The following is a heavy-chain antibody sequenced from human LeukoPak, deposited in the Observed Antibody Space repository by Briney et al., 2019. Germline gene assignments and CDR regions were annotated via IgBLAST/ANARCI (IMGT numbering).Heavy chain of an antibody. D-gene: IGHD3-10*01. CDR2: IWFDGTHK. CDR3: ARSRTYSQMVHYFDY. J-gene: IGHJ4*02. V-gene: IGHV3-33*01. CDR1: GFTFSSYG. Sequence: GGSLGLSCAASGFTFSSYGMHWVRQAPGKGLEWVAVIWFDGTHKYYADSVKGRFTISRDNSKNTLYVQMNSLRAEDTAVYYCARSRTYSQMVHYFDYWGQGTLVTVSS.